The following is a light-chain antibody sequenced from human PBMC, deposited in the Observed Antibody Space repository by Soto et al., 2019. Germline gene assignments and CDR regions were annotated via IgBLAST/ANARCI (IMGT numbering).Light chain of an antibody. J-gene: IGKJ4*01. CDR3: QKYNSAPRKT. Sequence: DIQMTQSPSSLSASVGDRVTITCRASQGISNYLAWDQQKPGKVPKLLIYAASTLQSGVPSRFSGSGSGTAFTLTISSLQPEYVATYYWQKYNSAPRKTFGGGTNVEIK. V-gene: IGKV1-27*01. CDR1: QGISNY. CDR2: AAS.